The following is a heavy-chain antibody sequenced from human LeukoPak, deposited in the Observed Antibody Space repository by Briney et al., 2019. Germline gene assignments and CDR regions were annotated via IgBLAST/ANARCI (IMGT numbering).Heavy chain of an antibody. CDR1: GGSFSGYY. Sequence: KPSETLPLTCAVYGGSFSGYYWSWIRQPPGKGLEWIGSIYYSGSTYYNPSLKSRVTISVDTSRNQFSLKLSSVTAADTAVYYCARQANPGDLDYWGQGTLVTVSS. V-gene: IGHV4-34*01. J-gene: IGHJ4*02. CDR3: ARQANPGDLDY. CDR2: IYYSGST. D-gene: IGHD7-27*01.